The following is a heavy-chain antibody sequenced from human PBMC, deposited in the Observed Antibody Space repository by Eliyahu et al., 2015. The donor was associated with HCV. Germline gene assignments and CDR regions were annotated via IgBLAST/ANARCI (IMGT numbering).Heavy chain of an antibody. CDR1: EFXFXXYG. D-gene: IGHD4-17*01. V-gene: IGHV3-33*01. CDR3: ARDRCTTVTPCGMDV. Sequence: QELLVESGGGEVQPGRSXRLXCAASEFXFXXYGAHWVRQAPGRGLEWVAAIWADGKIQKYADSVKGRFTISRDNSKNMLFLQMNSLRGDDSAVYYCARDRCTTVTPCGMDVWGQGTTVSVSS. J-gene: IGHJ6*02. CDR2: IWADGKIQ.